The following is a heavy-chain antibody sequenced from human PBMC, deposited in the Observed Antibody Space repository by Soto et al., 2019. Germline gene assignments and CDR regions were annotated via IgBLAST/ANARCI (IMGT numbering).Heavy chain of an antibody. J-gene: IGHJ5*02. D-gene: IGHD6-13*01. V-gene: IGHV4-59*08. CDR3: ARQGNGVVAAAPFDP. CDR2: IYYSGST. CDR1: GGSISSYY. Sequence: SETLSLTCTVSGGSISSYYWSWIRQPPGKGLEWIGYIYYSGSTNYNPSLKSRVTISVDTSKNQFSLKLSSVTAADTAVYYCARQGNGVVAAAPFDPWGQGTLVTVSS.